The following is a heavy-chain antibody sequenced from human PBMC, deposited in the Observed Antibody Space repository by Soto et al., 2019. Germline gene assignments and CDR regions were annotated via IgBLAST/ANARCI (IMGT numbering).Heavy chain of an antibody. D-gene: IGHD3-10*01. V-gene: IGHV3-53*01. J-gene: IGHJ6*02. CDR2: IYSGGST. CDR1: GFSDISHY. CDR3: ARVQVTMVRGQLHYYYGMDV. Sequence: QPWGSLRLSCAASGFSDISHYIIFCRQSPFQWLEWVSVIYSGGSTYYADSVKGRFTISRDNSKNTLYLQMNSLRAEDTAVYYCARVQVTMVRGQLHYYYGMDVWGQGTTVTVSS.